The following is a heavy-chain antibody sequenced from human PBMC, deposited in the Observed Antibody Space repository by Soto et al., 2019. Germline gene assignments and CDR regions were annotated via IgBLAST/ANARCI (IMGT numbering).Heavy chain of an antibody. V-gene: IGHV4-39*07. CDR1: GGSINSGGYY. J-gene: IGHJ4*02. D-gene: IGHD4-4*01. CDR2: INYSGST. CDR3: ARVRLQSAFDY. Sequence: SETLSLTYTVSGGSINSGGYYWTWIRQPPGKGLEWIGEINYSGSTSYNPSLKSRVTISVDTSKNQFSLKLTSVTAADTAVYYCARVRLQSAFDYWGQGTLVTVSS.